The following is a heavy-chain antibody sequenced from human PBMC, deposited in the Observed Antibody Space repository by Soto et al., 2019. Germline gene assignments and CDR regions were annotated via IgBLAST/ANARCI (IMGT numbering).Heavy chain of an antibody. CDR1: GGSISSGDYY. J-gene: IGHJ5*02. CDR2: IYYSGST. Sequence: PSETLSLTCTVSGGSISSGDYYWSWIRQPPGKGLEWIGYIYYSGSTYYNPSLKSRVTISVDTSKNQFSLKLSSVTAADTAVYYCARTGGYYYDSSGSFWFDPWGQGTLVTVSS. D-gene: IGHD3-22*01. V-gene: IGHV4-30-4*01. CDR3: ARTGGYYYDSSGSFWFDP.